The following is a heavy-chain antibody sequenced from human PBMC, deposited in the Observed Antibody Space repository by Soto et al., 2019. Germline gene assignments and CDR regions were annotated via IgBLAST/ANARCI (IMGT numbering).Heavy chain of an antibody. D-gene: IGHD6-19*01. J-gene: IGHJ4*02. CDR3: ARRAVPGTYFFDL. V-gene: IGHV2-5*02. CDR2: LFWDDDK. Sequence: QITLKESGPTLVKPTQTLTLTCTLSGLSLSTSGVGVGWIRQPPGKPLEWLALLFWDDDKRYSPSLSSRLTITKDTSKNQVIFTLTNTDPVDTATYYCARRAVPGTYFFDLWGQGPLVTVSS. CDR1: GLSLSTSGVG.